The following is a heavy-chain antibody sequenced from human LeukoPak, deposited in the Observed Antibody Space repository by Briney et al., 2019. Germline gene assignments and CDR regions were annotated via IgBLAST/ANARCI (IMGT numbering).Heavy chain of an antibody. D-gene: IGHD3-10*01. CDR2: IYYSGST. Sequence: PSETLSLTCTVSGASITTNFYYWGWIRQPPGKGLEWIGSIYYSGSTYYNPSLKSRVTISVDTSKNQFSLKLSSVTAADTAVYYCARRRGHYYGSGSYNASYYYYYMDVWGKGTTVTVSS. CDR3: ARRRGHYYGSGSYNASYYYYYMDV. CDR1: GASITTNFYY. V-gene: IGHV4-39*07. J-gene: IGHJ6*03.